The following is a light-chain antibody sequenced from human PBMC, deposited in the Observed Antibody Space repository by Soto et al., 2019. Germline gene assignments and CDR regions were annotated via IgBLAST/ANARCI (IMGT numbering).Light chain of an antibody. J-gene: IGLJ3*02. V-gene: IGLV1-44*01. CDR1: SSNIGSNY. CDR2: SSD. CDR3: STWDVSLNGWV. Sequence: QSVLTQPPSASGTPGQRVTISCSGSSSNIGSNYVYWYQQLPGTAPKLLIYSSDLRPSGVPDRFSGSKSGPTASLAISGVQSEDEADYYCSTWDVSLNGWVFGGGTKLTVL.